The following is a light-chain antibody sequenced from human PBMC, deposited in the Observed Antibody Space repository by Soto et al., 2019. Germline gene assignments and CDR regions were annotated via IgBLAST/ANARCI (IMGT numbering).Light chain of an antibody. CDR2: EGT. J-gene: IGLJ7*01. CDR1: SSDVGTYNL. V-gene: IGLV2-23*01. CDR3: CSYAGYNTWV. Sequence: QSALTQPASVSGSPGQSITISCTGTSSDVGTYNLVSWYQQHPGKAPKLMIYEGTKRPSGVSNRFSASKSGNTASLTISGLQAEDEADYYCCSYAGYNTWVFGGGTQLTVL.